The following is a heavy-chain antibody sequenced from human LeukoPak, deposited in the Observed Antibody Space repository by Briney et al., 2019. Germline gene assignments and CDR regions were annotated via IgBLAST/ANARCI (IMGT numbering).Heavy chain of an antibody. V-gene: IGHV4-39*01. CDR2: IYYSGST. CDR1: GGSISSSSYY. J-gene: IGHJ4*02. CDR3: ARQKAGYVDY. D-gene: IGHD6-19*01. Sequence: SETLSLTCTVSGGSISSSSYYWGWIRQPPGKGLEWIGSIYYSGSTYYNPSLKSRVTISVDTSKNQFSLKLSSVTAADTAVYYCARQKAGYVDYWGQGTLVTVSS.